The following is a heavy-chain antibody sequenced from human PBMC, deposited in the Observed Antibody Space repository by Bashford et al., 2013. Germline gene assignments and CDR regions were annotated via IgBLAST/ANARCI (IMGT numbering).Heavy chain of an antibody. CDR2: IFSSGST. Sequence: SETLSLTCIVSGGSISGYFWTWIRQPAGEGLEWIGRIFSSGSTNYNPSLKSRVTMSLDTSRSQFSLKLSSVTAADTAVYYCARGDGYSDYVDYFDYWGQGTRGHRLL. CDR3: ARGDGYSDYVDYFDY. V-gene: IGHV4-4*07. CDR1: GGSISGYF. D-gene: IGHD5-12*01. J-gene: IGHJ4*02.